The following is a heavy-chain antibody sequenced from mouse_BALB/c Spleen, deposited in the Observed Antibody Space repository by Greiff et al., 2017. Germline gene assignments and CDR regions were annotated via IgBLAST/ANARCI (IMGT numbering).Heavy chain of an antibody. V-gene: IGHV1-19*01. Sequence: VQLQQSGPELMKPGASVKMSCKASGYTFTDYYMDWVKQGHGESFEWIGRVNPNNGDTNYNQKFKGKATLTVDQSSSTAYMELNSLTSEDSAVYCCTRGDRSGYGCDYGGQGTTRTGSS. J-gene: IGHJ2*01. CDR2: VNPNNGDT. CDR1: GYTFTDYY. D-gene: IGHD3-2*01. CDR3: TRGDRSGYGCDY.